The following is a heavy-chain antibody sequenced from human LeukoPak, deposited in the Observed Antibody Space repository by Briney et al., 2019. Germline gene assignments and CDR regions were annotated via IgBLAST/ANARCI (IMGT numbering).Heavy chain of an antibody. CDR2: ISSSSSYI. V-gene: IGHV3-21*01. Sequence: NPGGSLRLSCAASGFTFSSYSMNWVRQAPGKGLEWVSSISSSSSYIYYADSVKGRFTISRDNAKNSLYLQMNSLRAEDTAVYYCARESWTHYYYNDYMDVWGKGTTVPVSS. D-gene: IGHD3/OR15-3a*01. CDR1: GFTFSSYS. CDR3: ARESWTHYYYNDYMDV. J-gene: IGHJ6*03.